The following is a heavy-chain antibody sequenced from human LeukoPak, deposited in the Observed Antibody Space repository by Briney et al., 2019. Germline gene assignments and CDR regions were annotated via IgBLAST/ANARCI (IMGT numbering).Heavy chain of an antibody. Sequence: GGSLRLSCAASGFTVITNDMTWVRQAPGKGLEWVSVLYSDGTTKYADSVQGRFTISRDNSKNTLYLEMNSLSPDDTAVYYCARGVEPLAANTLAYWGQGTLVTVSS. D-gene: IGHD1-14*01. CDR3: ARGVEPLAANTLAY. CDR2: LYSDGTT. V-gene: IGHV3-53*01. J-gene: IGHJ4*02. CDR1: GFTVITND.